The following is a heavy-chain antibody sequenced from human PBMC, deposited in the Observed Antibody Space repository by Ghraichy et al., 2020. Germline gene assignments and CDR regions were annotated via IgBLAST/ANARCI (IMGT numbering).Heavy chain of an antibody. CDR2: ITSSSRTI. V-gene: IGHV3-48*02. Sequence: GESLNISCVGSGFTLRGYSMNWVRQSPGKGLEWVSYITSSSRTISYADSVKGRFTISRDNAQNSLYLQMNSLRDEDTAVYYCARGSRVVRFFYYDGMDVWGQGTTVTVSS. CDR1: GFTLRGYS. D-gene: IGHD4-23*01. CDR3: ARGSRVVRFFYYDGMDV. J-gene: IGHJ6*02.